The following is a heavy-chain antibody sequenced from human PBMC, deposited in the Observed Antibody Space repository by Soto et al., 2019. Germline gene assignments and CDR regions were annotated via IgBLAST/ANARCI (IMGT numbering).Heavy chain of an antibody. D-gene: IGHD3-10*01. CDR3: VSPHSESSNAFDL. CDR1: VFSFSHYA. J-gene: IGHJ5*02. CDR2: ISYDGENQ. V-gene: IGHV3-30*04. Sequence: PGGSLRVACAARVFSFSHYAMRWVRQPPGKGLEWVALISYDGENQYFTDSVRGRFTISRDNSKTAVYLEMNDLRLDDTATYYCVSPHSESSNAFDLWGQGTMVTVSS.